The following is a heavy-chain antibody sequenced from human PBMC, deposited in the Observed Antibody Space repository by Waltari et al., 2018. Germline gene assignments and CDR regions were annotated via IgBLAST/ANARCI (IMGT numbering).Heavy chain of an antibody. CDR2: INHSGST. J-gene: IGHJ4*02. CDR3: ARGGYDFWSGYSASLDY. D-gene: IGHD3-3*01. Sequence: QVQLQQWGAGLLKPSETLSLTCAVSGGSFSGYYWSWIRQPPGKGLEWIGEINHSGSTNYNPSLKSRVTISVDTSKNQFSLKLSSVTAADTAVYYCARGGYDFWSGYSASLDYWGQGTSVTVSS. V-gene: IGHV4-34*01. CDR1: GGSFSGYY.